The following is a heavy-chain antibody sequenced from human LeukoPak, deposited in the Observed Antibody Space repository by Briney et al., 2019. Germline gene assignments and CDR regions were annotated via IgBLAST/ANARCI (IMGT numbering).Heavy chain of an antibody. CDR3: AKEFPTVGRIAAAANPVGGYYYYGMDV. Sequence: GGSLRLSCAASGFTFSSYWMRWVRQAPGKGLEWVANIKQDGSEKYYVDSVKGRFTISRDNAKNTLYLQMNSLRAEDTAVYYCAKEFPTVGRIAAAANPVGGYYYYGMDVWGQGTTVTVSS. D-gene: IGHD6-13*01. J-gene: IGHJ6*02. CDR2: IKQDGSEK. CDR1: GFTFSSYW. V-gene: IGHV3-7*01.